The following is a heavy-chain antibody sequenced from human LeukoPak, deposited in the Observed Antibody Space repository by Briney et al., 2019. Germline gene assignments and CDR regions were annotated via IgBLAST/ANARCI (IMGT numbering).Heavy chain of an antibody. CDR2: IYYSGST. D-gene: IGHD4-17*01. J-gene: IGHJ5*02. Sequence: SETLSLTCTVSGGSISSSSYYWGWIRQPPGKGLEWIGSIYYSGSTYYNPSLKSRVTISVDTSKNQFSLKLSSVTAADTAVYYCARSHGDYVDSWFDPWGQGTLVTVSS. CDR1: GGSISSSSYY. CDR3: ARSHGDYVDSWFDP. V-gene: IGHV4-39*01.